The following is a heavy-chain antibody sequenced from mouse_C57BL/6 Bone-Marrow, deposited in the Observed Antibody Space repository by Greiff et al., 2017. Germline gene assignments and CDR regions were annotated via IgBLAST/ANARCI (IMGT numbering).Heavy chain of an antibody. J-gene: IGHJ2*01. CDR2: ISDGGSYT. CDR1: GFTFSSYA. V-gene: IGHV5-4*01. D-gene: IGHD1-1*01. Sequence: EVMLVESGGGLVKPGGFLKLFCAASGFTFSSYALSWVRQTPQKRLEWDATISDGGSYTYYPANVQGRFPISRDNAKKNLYLQMSHLKSEDTAMYYWARDLLCYYGFDYWGQGTTLTVSS. CDR3: ARDLLCYYGFDY.